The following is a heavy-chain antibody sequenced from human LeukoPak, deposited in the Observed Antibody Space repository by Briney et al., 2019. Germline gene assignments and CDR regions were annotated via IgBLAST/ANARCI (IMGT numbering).Heavy chain of an antibody. D-gene: IGHD6-13*01. J-gene: IGHJ4*02. CDR3: AKDILSSSWYGTPFDY. CDR2: ISGSGGST. V-gene: IGHV3-23*01. Sequence: GGSLRLSCAASGFTFSSYAMSWVRQAPGKGPEWVSAISGSGGSTYYADSVKGRFTISRDNSKNTLYLQMNSLRAEDTAVYYCAKDILSSSWYGTPFDYWGQGTLVTVSS. CDR1: GFTFSSYA.